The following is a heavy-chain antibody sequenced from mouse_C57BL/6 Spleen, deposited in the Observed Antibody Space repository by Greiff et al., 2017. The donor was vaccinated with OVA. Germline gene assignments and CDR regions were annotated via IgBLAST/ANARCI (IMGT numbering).Heavy chain of an antibody. CDR1: GFSLTSYG. CDR2: IWGVGST. J-gene: IGHJ2*01. D-gene: IGHD4-1*01. V-gene: IGHV2-6*01. CDR3: ARSNWDEENYFDY. Sequence: QVQLQQSGPGLVAPSQSLSITCTVSGFSLTSYGVDWVRQSPGKGLEWLGVIWGVGSTNYNSALKSRLSISKDNSKSQVFLKMNSLQTDDTAMYYCARSNWDEENYFDYWGQGTTLTVTS.